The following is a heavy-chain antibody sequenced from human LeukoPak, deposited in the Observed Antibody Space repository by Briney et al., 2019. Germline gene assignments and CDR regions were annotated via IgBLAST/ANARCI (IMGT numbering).Heavy chain of an antibody. CDR1: GFTFSTYG. V-gene: IGHV3-33*01. J-gene: IGHJ4*02. CDR2: IWNDGSNK. Sequence: PGGALRLSCAASGFTFSTYGMHWVRQAPREGLEWVAVIWNDGSNKYYADSVKGRFTISRDNSKNTLYLQMNSLRAEDTAVYSCARASGPFDYWGQGTLVTVSS. CDR3: ARASGPFDY. D-gene: IGHD3-10*01.